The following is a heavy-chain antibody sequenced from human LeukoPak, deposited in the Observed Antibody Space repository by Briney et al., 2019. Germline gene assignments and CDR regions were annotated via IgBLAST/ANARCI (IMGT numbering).Heavy chain of an antibody. CDR2: ISSSGSTI. V-gene: IGHV3-48*03. D-gene: IGHD3-10*02. CDR1: GFIFSGSA. J-gene: IGHJ6*04. CDR3: AELGITMIGGV. Sequence: PGGSLRLSCAASGFIFSGSAMHWVRQAPGKGLEWVSYISSSGSTIYYADSVKGRFTISRDNAKNSLYLQMNSLRAEDTAVYYCAELGITMIGGVWGKGTTVTISS.